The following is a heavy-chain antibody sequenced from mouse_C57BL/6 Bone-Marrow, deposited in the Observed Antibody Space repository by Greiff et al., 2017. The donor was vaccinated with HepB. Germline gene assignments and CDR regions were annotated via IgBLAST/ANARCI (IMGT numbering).Heavy chain of an antibody. D-gene: IGHD2-4*01. CDR1: GFSLTSYG. CDR3: ARKDYDYDGVDY. V-gene: IGHV2-2*01. J-gene: IGHJ2*01. Sequence: QVQLQQSGPGLVQPSQSLSITCTVSGFSLTSYGVHWVRQSPGKGLEWLGVIWSGGSTDYHAAFISRLSISKDNSKSQVFFKMNSLQADDTAIYYCARKDYDYDGVDYWGQGTTLTVSS. CDR2: IWSGGST.